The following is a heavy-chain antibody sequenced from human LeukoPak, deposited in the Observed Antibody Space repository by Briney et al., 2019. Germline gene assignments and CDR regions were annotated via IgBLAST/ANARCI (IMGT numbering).Heavy chain of an antibody. CDR3: ARDSYDIKQGDGDAFDI. D-gene: IGHD3-22*01. J-gene: IGHJ3*02. CDR2: ISSSSSYI. V-gene: IGHV3-21*01. CDR1: GFTFSSYS. Sequence: GGSLRLSCAASGFTFSSYSMNWVRQAPGKGLEWVSSISSSSSYIYYADSVKGRFTISRDNAKNSLYLQMNSLRAEDTAVYYCARDSYDIKQGDGDAFDIWGQGTMVTVSS.